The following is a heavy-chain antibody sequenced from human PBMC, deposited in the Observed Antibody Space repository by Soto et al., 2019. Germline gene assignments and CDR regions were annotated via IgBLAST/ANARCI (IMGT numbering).Heavy chain of an antibody. V-gene: IGHV3-33*01. D-gene: IGHD2-15*01. CDR1: GFTFSSYG. CDR3: ARPALYCSGGSCYSSDAFDI. CDR2: IWYDGSNK. J-gene: IGHJ3*02. Sequence: GGSLRLSCAASGFTFSSYGMHWVRQAPGKGLGWVAVIWYDGSNKYYADSVKGRFTISRDNSKNTLYLQMNSLRAEDTAVYYCARPALYCSGGSCYSSDAFDIWGQGTMVTVSS.